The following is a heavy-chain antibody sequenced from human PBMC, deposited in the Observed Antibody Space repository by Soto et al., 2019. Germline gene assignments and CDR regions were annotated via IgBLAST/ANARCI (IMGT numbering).Heavy chain of an antibody. Sequence: QVQLQESGPGLVKPSETLSLTCTVSGGSISTYDWSWIRQPPGKGLEWIGYIYYSGSTNYNPSLKSRVTISVDTSKNQFSLKLISVAAADTAVYYCARSDSRYYYYMDVWGKGTTVIVSS. V-gene: IGHV4-59*01. J-gene: IGHJ6*03. CDR3: ARSDSRYYYYMDV. D-gene: IGHD3-3*01. CDR1: GGSISTYD. CDR2: IYYSGST.